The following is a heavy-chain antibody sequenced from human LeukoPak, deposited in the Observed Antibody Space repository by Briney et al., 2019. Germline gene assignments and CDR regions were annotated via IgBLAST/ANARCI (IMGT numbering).Heavy chain of an antibody. CDR2: IYYSGIS. Sequence: SETLSLTCTVSGGSISSYYWNWIRQPPGKGLEWIGYIYYSGISSYNPSLKSRLTISVDTSKNQFSLKLSSVTAANTAVYYCARDLGYYDFWTGYYRVNRDWYFNLGGRGTLVTVSS. CDR3: ARDLGYYDFWTGYYRVNRDWYFNL. J-gene: IGHJ2*01. CDR1: GGSISSYY. V-gene: IGHV4-59*01. D-gene: IGHD3-3*01.